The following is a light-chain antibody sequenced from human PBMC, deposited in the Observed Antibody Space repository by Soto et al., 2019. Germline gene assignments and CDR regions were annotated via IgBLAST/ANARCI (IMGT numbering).Light chain of an antibody. CDR2: DAS. Sequence: EIVLTQSPATLSLSPGERATLSCRASQVVSSYLAWYQQKPGQAPRLLIYDASTRATGIPARFSGSGPGTDFTLTIRSLEPEDFAVYYCQQRSNWPFTFGQGTRLEIK. CDR3: QQRSNWPFT. CDR1: QVVSSY. J-gene: IGKJ5*01. V-gene: IGKV3D-11*01.